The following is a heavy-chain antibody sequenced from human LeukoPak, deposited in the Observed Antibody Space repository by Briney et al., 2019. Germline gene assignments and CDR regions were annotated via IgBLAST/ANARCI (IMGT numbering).Heavy chain of an antibody. Sequence: GASVKVSCKASGYTFTSYDINWVRQATGQGLEWMGWMNPNSGNTGYAQKFQGRVTITRNTSISTAYMELSSLRSEDTAVYYCAILGYCSGGSCYSLIRRHYYYYMDVWGKGTTVTVSS. J-gene: IGHJ6*03. CDR1: GYTFTSYD. CDR2: MNPNSGNT. V-gene: IGHV1-8*03. CDR3: AILGYCSGGSCYSLIRRHYYYYMDV. D-gene: IGHD2-15*01.